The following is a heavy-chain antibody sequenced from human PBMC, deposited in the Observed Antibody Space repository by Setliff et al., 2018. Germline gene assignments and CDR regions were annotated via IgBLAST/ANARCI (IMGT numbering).Heavy chain of an antibody. V-gene: IGHV1-69*10. CDR3: VRGPYQSPGSY. CDR1: GYTLTELS. Sequence: ASVKVSCKVSGYTLTELSMHWVRQAPGQGLEWMGGIMPVLRIANYAHNFQGRATITADKSTGTAYLEMTGLRSDDTAVYFCVRGPYQSPGSYWGQGTLVTVSS. CDR2: IMPVLRIA. J-gene: IGHJ4*02. D-gene: IGHD2-2*01.